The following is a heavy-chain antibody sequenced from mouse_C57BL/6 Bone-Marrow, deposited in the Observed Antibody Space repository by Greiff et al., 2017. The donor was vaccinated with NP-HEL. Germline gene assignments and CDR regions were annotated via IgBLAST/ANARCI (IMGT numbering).Heavy chain of an antibody. CDR2: IYPGDGDS. CDR3: ARVYYAMDY. J-gene: IGHJ4*01. Sequence: QVQPKQSWAELVKPGASVKISCKASGYAFSSYWMNRVKQRPGKGPEWVGQIYPGDGDSNYNGKFKGKATLTTDKSSSKAYMQLSSLTSEDSAVYFCARVYYAMDYWGQGTSATVSS. V-gene: IGHV1-80*01. CDR1: GYAFSSYW.